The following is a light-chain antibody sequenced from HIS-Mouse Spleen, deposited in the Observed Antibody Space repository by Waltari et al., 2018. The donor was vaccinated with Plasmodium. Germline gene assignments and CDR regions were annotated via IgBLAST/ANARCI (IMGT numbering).Light chain of an antibody. J-gene: IGLJ2*01. CDR2: DVS. CDR3: SSYTSSSTVV. V-gene: IGLV2-14*03. CDR1: SSDVGGYNY. Sequence: QSALTQPASVSGSPGQSIPISCTGTSSDVGGYNYVSWYQQHPGKAPKLMIYDVSNRPSGVSNRFAGSTSGNTAALTISGLQAEDEADYYCSSYTSSSTVVFGGGTKLTVL.